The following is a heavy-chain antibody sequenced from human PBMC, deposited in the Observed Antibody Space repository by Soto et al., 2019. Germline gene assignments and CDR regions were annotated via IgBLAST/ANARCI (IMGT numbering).Heavy chain of an antibody. CDR2: IYYSGST. V-gene: IGHV4-39*07. CDR3: ARDLVSHEHNERIAVAGYYYYGMDV. Sequence: SETLSLTCTVSGGSISSSSYYWGWIRQPPGKGLEWIGSIYYSGSTYYNPSLKSRVTISVDTSKNQFSLKLSSVTAADTAVYYCARDLVSHEHNERIAVAGYYYYGMDVWGQGTTVTVSS. J-gene: IGHJ6*02. CDR1: GGSISSSSYY. D-gene: IGHD6-19*01.